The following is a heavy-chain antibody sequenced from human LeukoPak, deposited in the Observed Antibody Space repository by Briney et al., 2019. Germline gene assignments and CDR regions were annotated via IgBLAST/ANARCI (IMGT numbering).Heavy chain of an antibody. Sequence: GGSLRLSCAASGFTFSTYAMSWVRQAPGKGLEWFSAISGSGGNTYYADSVKGRFTISRDNSKNTLYLQMNSLRVEDTAVYYCAKAANYDILTGYYLDYWGQGTLVTVSS. CDR1: GFTFSTYA. V-gene: IGHV3-23*01. D-gene: IGHD3-9*01. CDR3: AKAANYDILTGYYLDY. CDR2: ISGSGGNT. J-gene: IGHJ4*02.